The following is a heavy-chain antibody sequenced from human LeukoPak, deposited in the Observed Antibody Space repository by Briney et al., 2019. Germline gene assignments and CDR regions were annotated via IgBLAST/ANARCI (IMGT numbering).Heavy chain of an antibody. CDR2: INGANGNT. V-gene: IGHV1-3*01. D-gene: IGHD1-26*01. J-gene: IGHJ6*02. CDR1: GYTFSSYA. Sequence: ASVKVSCKASGYTFSSYAMHWVRQAPGQRLEWMGWINGANGNTKSSQKFQGRVTISRDTSATTVYMELSSLRSEDTAVYYCAREGDSGTYWGSYYYGLDVWGQGTTVTVSS. CDR3: AREGDSGTYWGSYYYGLDV.